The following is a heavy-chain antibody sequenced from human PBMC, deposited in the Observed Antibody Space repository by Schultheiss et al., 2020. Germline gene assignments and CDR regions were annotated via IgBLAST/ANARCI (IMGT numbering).Heavy chain of an antibody. D-gene: IGHD4-17*01. CDR2: INSDGSST. CDR3: VKGVPVEEGDTVVEPDYDFYYYYGLDA. V-gene: IGHV3-74*01. Sequence: GGSLRLSCAASGFTFSSYGMHWVRQAPGKGLVWVSRINSDGSSTSYADSVKGRFTISRDNYKNKLYLQMDGLRVEDTALYYCVKGVPVEEGDTVVEPDYDFYYYYGLDAWGQGTTVTVSS. CDR1: GFTFSSYG. J-gene: IGHJ6*02.